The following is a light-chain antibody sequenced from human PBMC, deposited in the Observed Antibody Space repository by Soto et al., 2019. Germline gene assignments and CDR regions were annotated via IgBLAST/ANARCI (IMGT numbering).Light chain of an antibody. CDR2: GAS. J-gene: IGKJ4*01. CDR3: QQYNNWLT. CDR1: QSVSRY. V-gene: IGKV3-15*01. Sequence: EIVLTQSPGTLSLSLGERATLSFRASQSVSRYLAWYQQKPGQAPRLLIYGASTRATGIPARFSGSGSGTEFTLTISSLQSEDFAVYYCQQYNNWLTFGGGTKVDIK.